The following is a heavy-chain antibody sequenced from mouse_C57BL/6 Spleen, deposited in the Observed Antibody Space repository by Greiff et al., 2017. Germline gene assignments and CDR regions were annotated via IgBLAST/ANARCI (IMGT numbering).Heavy chain of an antibody. D-gene: IGHD2-4*01. Sequence: DVQLQESGPGLVKPSQSLSLTCSVTGYSITSGYYWNWIRQFPGNKLEWMGYISYDGSNNYNPSLKNRISITRDTSKNQFFLKLNSVTTEDTATYYCASIYYDYDGAAYWGQGTLVTVSA. V-gene: IGHV3-6*01. CDR1: GYSITSGYY. CDR3: ASIYYDYDGAAY. CDR2: ISYDGSN. J-gene: IGHJ3*01.